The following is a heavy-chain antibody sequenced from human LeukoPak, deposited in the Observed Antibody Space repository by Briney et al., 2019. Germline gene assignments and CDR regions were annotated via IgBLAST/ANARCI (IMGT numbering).Heavy chain of an antibody. CDR2: ISGSGGST. V-gene: IGHV3-23*01. CDR3: AKPHYYGSGSYYGY. Sequence: GGSLRLSCAASGFTFSSYAMSGVGQAPGKGLEGVSAISGSGGSTYYADSVKGRFTISRDNSKNTLYLQMNSLRAEDTAVYYCAKPHYYGSGSYYGYWGQGTLVTVSS. D-gene: IGHD3-10*01. CDR1: GFTFSSYA. J-gene: IGHJ4*02.